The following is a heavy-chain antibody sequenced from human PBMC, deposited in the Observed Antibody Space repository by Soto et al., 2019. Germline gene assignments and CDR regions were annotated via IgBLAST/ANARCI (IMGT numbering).Heavy chain of an antibody. D-gene: IGHD5-12*01. CDR1: GGSFSGYH. J-gene: IGHJ6*02. CDR3: ARFSVATITDYYYYGMDV. CDR2: INHSGST. Sequence: SETRSLTCAVYGGSFSGYHWSWIRQPPGTGLEWIGEINHSGSTNYNPSLKSRVTISVDTSKNQFSLKLSSVTAADTAVYYCARFSVATITDYYYYGMDVWGQGTTVT. V-gene: IGHV4-34*01.